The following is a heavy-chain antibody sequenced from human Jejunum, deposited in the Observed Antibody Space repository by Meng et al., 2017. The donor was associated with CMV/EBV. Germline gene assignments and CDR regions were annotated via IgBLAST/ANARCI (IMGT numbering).Heavy chain of an antibody. J-gene: IGHJ5*02. CDR3: AKAKGGGSLNWFDP. CDR1: GFTFSSYA. CDR2: ISGSGGST. D-gene: IGHD6-13*01. V-gene: IGHV3-23*01. Sequence: SGFTFSSYAMSWVRQAPGKGLEWVSAISGSGGSTYYADSVKGRFTISRDNSKNTLYLQMNSLRAEDTAVYYCAKAKGGGSLNWFDPWGQGNLVTSPQ.